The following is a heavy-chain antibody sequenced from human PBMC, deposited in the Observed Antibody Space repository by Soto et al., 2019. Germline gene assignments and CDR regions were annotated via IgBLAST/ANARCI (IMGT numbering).Heavy chain of an antibody. CDR2: INAGNGNT. D-gene: IGHD3-9*01. CDR1: GYTFTSYA. CDR3: ARVLRYFDWLSDYGMDV. J-gene: IGHJ6*02. V-gene: IGHV1-3*01. Sequence: WASVKVSCKASGYTFTSYAMHWVRQAPGQRLEWMGWINAGNGNTKYSQKFQGRVTITRDTSASTAYMELSSLRSEDTAVYYCARVLRYFDWLSDYGMDVWGQGTTVTVSS.